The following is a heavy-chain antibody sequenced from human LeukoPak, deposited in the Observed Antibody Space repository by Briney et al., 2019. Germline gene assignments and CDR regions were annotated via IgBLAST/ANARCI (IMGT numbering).Heavy chain of an antibody. Sequence: GASVKVSCKASGYTFTSYYTHWVRQAPRQGLEWMGIINPSGGSTSYAQKFQGRVTMTRDTSTSTVYMELSSLRSEDAAVYYCARGTMVRGATRWYFDYWGQGTLVTVSS. CDR2: INPSGGST. CDR1: GYTFTSYY. CDR3: ARGTMVRGATRWYFDY. J-gene: IGHJ4*02. V-gene: IGHV1-46*01. D-gene: IGHD3-10*01.